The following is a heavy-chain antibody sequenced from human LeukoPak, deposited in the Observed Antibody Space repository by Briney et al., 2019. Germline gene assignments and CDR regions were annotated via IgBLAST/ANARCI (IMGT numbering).Heavy chain of an antibody. J-gene: IGHJ4*02. Sequence: GRSLRLSCAASGFTFSSYAMHWVRQAPGKGLEWVAVISYDGSNKYYADSVEGRFTISRDNSKNTLYLQMNSLRAEDTAVYYCARFAVAGATDYWGQGTLVTVSS. CDR2: ISYDGSNK. D-gene: IGHD6-19*01. CDR3: ARFAVAGATDY. CDR1: GFTFSSYA. V-gene: IGHV3-30*04.